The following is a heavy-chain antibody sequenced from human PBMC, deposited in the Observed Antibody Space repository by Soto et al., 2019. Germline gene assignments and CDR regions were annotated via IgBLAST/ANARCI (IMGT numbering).Heavy chain of an antibody. V-gene: IGHV3-48*02. Sequence: PGGSLRLSCAASGFTFSPYSMNWVRQAPGKGLEWISYISSRSGTIFYADSVKGRFTISRDDAKNSLYLQMSSLRDEDTAVYYCAGGARAGTDSFDYWGQGTLVTVSS. CDR1: GFTFSPYS. CDR2: ISSRSGTI. CDR3: AGGARAGTDSFDY. J-gene: IGHJ4*02. D-gene: IGHD1-1*01.